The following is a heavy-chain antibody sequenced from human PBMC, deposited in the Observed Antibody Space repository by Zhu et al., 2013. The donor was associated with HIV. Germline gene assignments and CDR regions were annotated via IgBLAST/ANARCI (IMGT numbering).Heavy chain of an antibody. Sequence: QVQLVQSGAEVKKPGASVKVSCKASGYTFTSYAMHWVRQAPGQRLEWMGWINAGNGNTKYSQKFQGRVTITRDTSASTAYMELSSLRSEDTAVYYCARGRNQWLVYFVYWGQGTLVTVSS. CDR2: INAGNGNT. D-gene: IGHD6-19*01. CDR3: ARGRNQWLVYFVY. V-gene: IGHV1-3*01. CDR1: GYTFTSYA. J-gene: IGHJ4*02.